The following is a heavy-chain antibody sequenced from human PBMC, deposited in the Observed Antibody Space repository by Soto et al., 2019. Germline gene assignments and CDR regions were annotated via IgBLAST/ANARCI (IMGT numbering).Heavy chain of an antibody. CDR1: GFTCATHW. CDR3: ATAEVDY. V-gene: IGHV3-74*01. Sequence: GGSLRLCCAVSGFTCATHWMHWVRQATGKGLEWVSRMNSDGSTTDYADSVKGRFTVSRDNAKNPLYLQMNSLRAEDTAVYYCATAEVDYWGPGTLVTVSS. J-gene: IGHJ4*02. CDR2: MNSDGSTT.